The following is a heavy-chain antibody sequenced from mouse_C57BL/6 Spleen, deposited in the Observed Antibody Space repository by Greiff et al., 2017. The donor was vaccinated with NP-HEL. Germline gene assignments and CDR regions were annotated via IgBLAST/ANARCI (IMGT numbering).Heavy chain of an antibody. Sequence: VQLKESGAELVKPGASVKLSCTASGFNIKDYYMHWVKQRTEQGLEWIGRIDPEDGDTKYAPKFQGKATITADTSSNTAYLQLSSLTSEDTAVYYCAPYYFGSSSAWFAYWGQGTLVTVSA. CDR2: IDPEDGDT. CDR1: GFNIKDYY. CDR3: APYYFGSSSAWFAY. V-gene: IGHV14-2*01. J-gene: IGHJ3*01. D-gene: IGHD1-1*01.